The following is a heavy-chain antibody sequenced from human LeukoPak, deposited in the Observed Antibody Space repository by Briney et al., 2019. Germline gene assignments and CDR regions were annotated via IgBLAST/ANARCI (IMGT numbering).Heavy chain of an antibody. J-gene: IGHJ6*03. CDR3: ARQLNPHKLPSLRVYYMDV. CDR1: VGSFSGYY. Sequence: SETLSLTCAVYVGSFSGYYWSWIRQPPGKGLEWIGEINHSGSTNYNPSLKSRVTISVDTSKNQFSMKLSSVTAADTAVYYCARQLNPHKLPSLRVYYMDVWGKGTTVTMSS. D-gene: IGHD2-15*01. CDR2: INHSGST. V-gene: IGHV4-34*01.